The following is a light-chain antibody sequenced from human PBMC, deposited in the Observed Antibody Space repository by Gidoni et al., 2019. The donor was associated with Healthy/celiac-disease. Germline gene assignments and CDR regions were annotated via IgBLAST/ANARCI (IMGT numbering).Light chain of an antibody. CDR1: QDISNY. CDR2: DAS. V-gene: IGKV1-33*01. Sequence: DIQMTQSPSSLSASVGDRVTITCQASQDISNYLNWYQQKPGKAPKLLIYDASNLETGVPSRFSGSGSGTDFTFTISSLQPEDIATYYCQQYDNLPRXVXQGTKVEIK. J-gene: IGKJ1*01. CDR3: QQYDNLPRX.